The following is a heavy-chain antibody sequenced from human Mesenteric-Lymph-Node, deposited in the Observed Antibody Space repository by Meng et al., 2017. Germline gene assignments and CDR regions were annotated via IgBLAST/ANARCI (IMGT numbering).Heavy chain of an antibody. CDR2: INPNSGGT. D-gene: IGHD3-16*02. Sequence: ASVKVSCKASGYTFTGYYMHWVRQAPGQGLEWMGWINPNSGGTNYAQKFQGRVTMTRDTSISTAYMELRSLRSDDTAVYYCAREKVETYVYDYVWGSYRDAFDIWGQGTMVTVSS. J-gene: IGHJ3*02. V-gene: IGHV1-2*02. CDR1: GYTFTGYY. CDR3: AREKVETYVYDYVWGSYRDAFDI.